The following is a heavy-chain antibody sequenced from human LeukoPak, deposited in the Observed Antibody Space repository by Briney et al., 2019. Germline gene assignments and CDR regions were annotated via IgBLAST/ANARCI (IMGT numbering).Heavy chain of an antibody. D-gene: IGHD3-22*01. CDR2: IIPNLGTT. CDR3: ATTNDGGGYQWGDFFDF. V-gene: IGHV1-69*04. J-gene: IGHJ4*02. Sequence: ALVKVSCKASGGTSNSHAISWVRQAPGQGLEWMGRIIPNLGTTNRAQNFQDRVTLTADKSTNTAYMELTSLTSDDTAVYYCATTNDGGGYQWGDFFDFWGQGPWSPSPQ. CDR1: GGTSNSHA.